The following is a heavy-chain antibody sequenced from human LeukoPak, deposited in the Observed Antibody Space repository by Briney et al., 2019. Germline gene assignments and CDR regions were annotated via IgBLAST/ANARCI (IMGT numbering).Heavy chain of an antibody. CDR1: GGSFSGYY. Sequence: SETLSLTCAVYGGSFSGYYWSWIRQPPGKGLEWIGEINHSGSTNYNPSLKSRVTISVDTSKNQFSLKLSSVTAADTAVHYCARGRYCSSTSCYDFQHWGQGTLVTVSS. D-gene: IGHD2-2*01. J-gene: IGHJ1*01. CDR3: ARGRYCSSTSCYDFQH. V-gene: IGHV4-34*01. CDR2: INHSGST.